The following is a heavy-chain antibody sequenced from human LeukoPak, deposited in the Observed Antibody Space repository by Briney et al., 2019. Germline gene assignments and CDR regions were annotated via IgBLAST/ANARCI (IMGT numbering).Heavy chain of an antibody. J-gene: IGHJ4*02. CDR1: GFTFSGYS. CDR3: ARQRYGGEDY. V-gene: IGHV3-7*01. D-gene: IGHD3-16*01. CDR2: IKQDGSEK. Sequence: GGSLRLSCAGSGFTFSGYSLNWVRQAPGKGLEWVANIKQDGSEKYYVDSVKGRFTISRDNAKNSLYLQVNSLRAEDTAVYYRARQRYGGEDYWGQGTLVTVSS.